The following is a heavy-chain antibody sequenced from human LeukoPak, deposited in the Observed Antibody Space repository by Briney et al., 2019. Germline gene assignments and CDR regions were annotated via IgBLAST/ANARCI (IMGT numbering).Heavy chain of an antibody. CDR1: GFTFSSYD. J-gene: IGHJ3*02. V-gene: IGHV3-30-3*01. CDR2: ISYDGSNK. Sequence: GGSLRLSCAASGFTFSSYDMHWVRQAPGKGLEWVAVISYDGSNKYYADSVKGRFTISRDNSKNTLYLQMNSLRAEDTAVYYCARDPYCSSTSCPSDAFDIWGQGTMVTVSS. D-gene: IGHD2-2*01. CDR3: ARDPYCSSTSCPSDAFDI.